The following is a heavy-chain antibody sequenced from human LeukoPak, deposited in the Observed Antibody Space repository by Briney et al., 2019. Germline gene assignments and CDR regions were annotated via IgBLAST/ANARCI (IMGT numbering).Heavy chain of an antibody. CDR1: GFTFDGYG. J-gene: IGHJ4*02. Sequence: GGSLRLSCAASGFTFDGYGMSWVRHAPGKGLEWVSGINWNGGSTGYADSVKGRFTISRDNAKNSLYLQMNSLRAEGTALYYCARGLGAGYSSSWGQGTLVTVSS. CDR3: ARGLGAGYSSS. D-gene: IGHD6-13*01. CDR2: INWNGGST. V-gene: IGHV3-20*04.